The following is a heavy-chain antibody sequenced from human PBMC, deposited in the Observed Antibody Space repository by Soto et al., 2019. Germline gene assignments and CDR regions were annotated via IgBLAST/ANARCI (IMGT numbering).Heavy chain of an antibody. J-gene: IGHJ6*02. D-gene: IGHD3-22*01. CDR1: GFAFSGSA. Sequence: PGGSLRLSCAASGFAFSGSAMYWVRQASGKGPEWVGRIRSKANSYATAYAASVKGRFTISRDDSKNTAYLQMNSLKTEDTAVYYCTRSTRETYYYDSSGYYYGHYYGMDVWGQGTTVTVSS. V-gene: IGHV3-73*01. CDR2: IRSKANSYAT. CDR3: TRSTRETYYYDSSGYYYGHYYGMDV.